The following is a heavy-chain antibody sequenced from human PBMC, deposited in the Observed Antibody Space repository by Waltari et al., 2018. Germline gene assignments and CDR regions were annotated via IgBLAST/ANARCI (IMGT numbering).Heavy chain of an antibody. V-gene: IGHV3-30-3*01. CDR3: ARDRYYDSSGNPSPFDP. CDR1: GFTFSSYA. J-gene: IGHJ5*02. D-gene: IGHD3-22*01. CDR2: ISYDGSNK. Sequence: QVQLVESGGGVVQPGRSLRLSCAASGFTFSSYAMHWVRPAPGKGLEWVAVISYDGSNKYYADSVKGRFTISRDNSKNTLYLQMNSLRAEDTAVYYCARDRYYDSSGNPSPFDPWGQGTLVTVSS.